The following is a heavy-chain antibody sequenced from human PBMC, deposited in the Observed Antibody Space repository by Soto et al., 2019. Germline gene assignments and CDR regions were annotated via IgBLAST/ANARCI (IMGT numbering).Heavy chain of an antibody. V-gene: IGHV3-7*03. CDR3: VRGYSDYTDYFDY. Sequence: GGSLRLSCAASGFIFSSFWMIWVRQAPGKGLEWVAIIRQDGNEKHYVDSVKGRFTVSRDNAEKSLYLQMDSLRPDDMALYYCVRGYSDYTDYFDYWGQGALVTVS. CDR2: IRQDGNEK. CDR1: GFIFSSFW. J-gene: IGHJ4*02. D-gene: IGHD5-12*01.